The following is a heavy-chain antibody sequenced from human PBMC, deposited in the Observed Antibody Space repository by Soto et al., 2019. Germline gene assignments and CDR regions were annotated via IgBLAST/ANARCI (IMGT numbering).Heavy chain of an antibody. CDR2: IRSKAYGGTT. Sequence: GSLRLSCAASGFTLRDYAMSWFRQAPGKGLEWVGFIRSKAYGGTTDYAASVKARFTISRDDSKSIAYLQMNSLKTEDTAVYYCIRGATHYYYYGMDVWGQGTKVTVSS. D-gene: IGHD5-12*01. V-gene: IGHV3-49*03. CDR1: GFTLRDYA. J-gene: IGHJ6*02. CDR3: IRGATHYYYYGMDV.